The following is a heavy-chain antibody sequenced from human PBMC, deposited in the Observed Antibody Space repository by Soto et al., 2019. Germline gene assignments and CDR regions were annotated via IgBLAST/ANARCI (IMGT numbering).Heavy chain of an antibody. J-gene: IGHJ4*02. CDR1: GFTLDDYA. Sequence: HPGGSLRLSCAASGFTLDDYAMHWVRQAPGKGLEWVSGISYNSGRIGYADSVKGRFTISRDNAKNSLYLQMNSLRADDTAFYYCAKVATSVTPWYWGQGTLVTVSS. CDR2: ISYNSGRI. D-gene: IGHD4-17*01. V-gene: IGHV3-9*01. CDR3: AKVATSVTPWY.